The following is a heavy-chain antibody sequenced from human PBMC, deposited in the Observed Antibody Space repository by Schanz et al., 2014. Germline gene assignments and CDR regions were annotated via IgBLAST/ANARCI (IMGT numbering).Heavy chain of an antibody. CDR1: GFVFGDYY. J-gene: IGHJ4*02. Sequence: EVHLVESGGGLVQPGGSLRLSCLASGFVFGDYYMTWIRQAPGKGLEWVSAINTGVNTYYADSVRGRFTMSRDNSKNTLYLQMNSLRAGDAAVYYCARGLIAAAGGAFDYWGQGTLVAVSA. D-gene: IGHD6-13*01. V-gene: IGHV3-66*01. CDR2: INTGVNT. CDR3: ARGLIAAAGGAFDY.